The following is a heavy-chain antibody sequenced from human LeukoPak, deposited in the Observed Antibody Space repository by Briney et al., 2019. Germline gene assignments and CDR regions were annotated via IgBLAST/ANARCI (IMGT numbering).Heavy chain of an antibody. CDR1: RFTFSYNW. J-gene: IGHJ3*02. CDR3: ARGGSGDYNDAFDT. CDR2: INSDGSST. V-gene: IGHV3-74*01. D-gene: IGHD3-3*01. Sequence: PGGSLRLSCAASRFTFSYNWMHWVRQAPGKGLVWVSHINSDGSSTTYADSVKGRFTISRDNAKNTLYLQMNSLRAEDTAVYYCARGGSGDYNDAFDTWGQGTMVTVSS.